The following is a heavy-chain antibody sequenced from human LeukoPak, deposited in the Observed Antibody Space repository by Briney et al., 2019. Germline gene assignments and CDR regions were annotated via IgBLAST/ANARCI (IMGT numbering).Heavy chain of an antibody. J-gene: IGHJ4*02. CDR1: GYTFTSYA. CDR3: ARNYGDYIGIMAPFDY. V-gene: IGHV1-3*01. CDR2: INAGNGNT. Sequence: ASVKVSCKASGYTFTSYAMHWVRQAPGQRLEWMGWINAGNGNTKYSQKFRGRVTITRDTSASTAYMELSSLRSEDTAVYYCARNYGDYIGIMAPFDYWGQGTLVTVSS. D-gene: IGHD4-17*01.